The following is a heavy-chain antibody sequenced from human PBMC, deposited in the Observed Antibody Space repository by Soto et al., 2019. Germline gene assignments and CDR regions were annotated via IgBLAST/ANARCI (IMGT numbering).Heavy chain of an antibody. Sequence: QVQLVDSGGGLVQPGGSLRLSCAASGFTFSDYYMSWIRHAPGKGLEWVSYISSSGSTIYYADSVKGRFTISRDNAKNSLYLQMNSLRAEDTAVYYCGATAVAGPFDYWGQGTLVTVSS. J-gene: IGHJ4*02. V-gene: IGHV3-11*01. CDR2: ISSSGSTI. CDR1: GFTFSDYY. CDR3: GATAVAGPFDY. D-gene: IGHD6-19*01.